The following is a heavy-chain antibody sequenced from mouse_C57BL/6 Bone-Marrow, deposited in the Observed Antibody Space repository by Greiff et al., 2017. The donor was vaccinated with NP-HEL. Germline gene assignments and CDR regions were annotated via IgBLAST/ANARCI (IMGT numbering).Heavy chain of an antibody. CDR1: GYTFTSYW. J-gene: IGHJ2*01. CDR2: IYPSDSET. Sequence: VQLQQPGAELVRPGSSVKLSCKASGYTFTSYWMDWVKQRPGQGLEWIGNIYPSDSETHYNQKFKDKATLTVDKSSSTAYMQLSSLTSEDSAVYYGARSGGMGTVDPDYWGQGTTLTVSS. D-gene: IGHD1-1*01. V-gene: IGHV1-61*01. CDR3: ARSGGMGTVDPDY.